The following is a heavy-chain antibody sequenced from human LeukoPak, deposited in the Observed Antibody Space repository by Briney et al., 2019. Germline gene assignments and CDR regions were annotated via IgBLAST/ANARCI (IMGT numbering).Heavy chain of an antibody. V-gene: IGHV1-2*02. CDR2: INANNGGT. J-gene: IGHJ4*02. Sequence: ASVNVSCTASGFTFTVHYMHWVRQAPGQGLEWMGWINANNGGTHYAQNFQGRVTMTRDTSISTVYMELSRLRSDDTAFYYCARDHNWGPDYWGQGTLVTVSS. D-gene: IGHD7-27*01. CDR1: GFTFTVHY. CDR3: ARDHNWGPDY.